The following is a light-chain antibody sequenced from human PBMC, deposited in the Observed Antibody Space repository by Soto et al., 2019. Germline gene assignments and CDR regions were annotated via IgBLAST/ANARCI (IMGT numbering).Light chain of an antibody. V-gene: IGKV3-11*01. J-gene: IGKJ4*01. CDR1: QSVSSY. CDR3: QQRSNGPLT. CDR2: DAS. Sequence: EIVLTQSPATLTLSPGDRATLSCRASQSVSSYLAWYQQTPGQAPRLLIYDASNRATGIPARFSGSGSGTDFTRTISSLAPEDLAVYYCQQRSNGPLTFGGGTKVEIK.